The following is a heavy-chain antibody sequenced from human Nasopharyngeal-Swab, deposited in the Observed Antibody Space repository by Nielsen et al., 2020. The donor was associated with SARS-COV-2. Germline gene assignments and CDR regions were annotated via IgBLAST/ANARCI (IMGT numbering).Heavy chain of an antibody. D-gene: IGHD5-18*01. CDR3: ARYVDTAHDY. CDR2: ISAYNGNT. J-gene: IGHJ4*02. V-gene: IGHV1-18*01. CDR1: GGTFSSYA. Sequence: ASVKVSCKASGGTFSSYAISWVRQAPGQGLEWMGWISAYNGNTNYAQKLQGRVTMTTDTSTSTAYMELRSLRSDDTAVYYCARYVDTAHDYWGQGTLVTVSS.